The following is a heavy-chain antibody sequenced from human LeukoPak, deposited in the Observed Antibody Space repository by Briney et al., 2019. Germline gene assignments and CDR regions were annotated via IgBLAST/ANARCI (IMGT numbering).Heavy chain of an antibody. CDR2: VDYSGST. CDR3: ARVGSYCFDL. V-gene: IGHV4-59*01. J-gene: IGHJ2*01. Sequence: PSETLSLTCAVSGGSISTYYWTWIWQPPGKGLEWIGYVDYSGSTNSNPSLKSRVTLSVDSSRNQFSLKVSSVTAADTAVYYCARVGSYCFDLWGRGTLVTVSS. D-gene: IGHD1-26*01. CDR1: GGSISTYY.